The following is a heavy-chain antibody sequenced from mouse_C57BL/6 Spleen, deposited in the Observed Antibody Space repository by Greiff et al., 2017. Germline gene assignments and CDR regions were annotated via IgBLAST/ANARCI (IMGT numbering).Heavy chain of an antibody. CDR1: GYTFSSYA. D-gene: IGHD1-1*01. J-gene: IGHJ1*03. V-gene: IGHV5-4*01. Sequence: EVKLVESGGGLVKPGGSLKLSCAASGYTFSSYAMSWVRQTPEKRLEWVATISDGGSYTYYPDNVKGRFTISRDNAKNNLYLQMSHLKSEDTAMYYCAGDEGYSYGSRWYFGVWGTGTTVTVAS. CDR2: ISDGGSYT. CDR3: AGDEGYSYGSRWYFGV.